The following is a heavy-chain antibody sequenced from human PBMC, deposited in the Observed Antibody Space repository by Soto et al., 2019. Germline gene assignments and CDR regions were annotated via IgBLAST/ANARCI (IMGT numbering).Heavy chain of an antibody. J-gene: IGHJ5*01. CDR1: GFPFSAFA. V-gene: IGHV3-23*01. D-gene: IGHD3-10*01. Sequence: EVQMLESGGDLVQPGGSLRLSCAASGFPFSAFAMNWVRQSPGKGLEWVAGIGGSGASIYYADSVKGRFTISRDNFMNELYLQMIDLRAEDTAVCYCARSVRRLSWFDSWGQGTLVTVSS. CDR3: ARSVRRLSWFDS. CDR2: IGGSGASI.